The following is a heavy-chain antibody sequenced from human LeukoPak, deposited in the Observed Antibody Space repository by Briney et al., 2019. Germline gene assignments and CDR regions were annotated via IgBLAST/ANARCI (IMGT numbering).Heavy chain of an antibody. J-gene: IGHJ4*02. V-gene: IGHV3-30*18. CDR3: AQENYYDSSAYLDH. Sequence: GRSLGLSCAASGFTFSSYGMHWVRQAPGKGLEWVAVISHGGNNKYYADSVKGRFTISRDNSKNTVYLQMNSLRAEDTAVYYCAQENYYDSSAYLDHWGQGTLVTVSS. D-gene: IGHD3-22*01. CDR2: ISHGGNNK. CDR1: GFTFSSYG.